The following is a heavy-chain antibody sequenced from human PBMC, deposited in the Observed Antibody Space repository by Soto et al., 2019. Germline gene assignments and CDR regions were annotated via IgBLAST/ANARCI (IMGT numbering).Heavy chain of an antibody. J-gene: IGHJ4*02. CDR2: TYYRSKWYN. CDR1: GDSVSSNSAA. V-gene: IGHV6-1*01. D-gene: IGHD3-10*01. CDR3: ARDRAYGSGSYYNPMALGYFDY. Sequence: KQSQTLSLPCAISGDSVSSNSAAWNWIRQSPSRGLEWLGRTYYRSKWYNDYAVSVKSRITINPDTSKNQFSLQLNSVTPEETAGYYCARDRAYGSGSYYNPMALGYFDYWGQGTLVTVSS.